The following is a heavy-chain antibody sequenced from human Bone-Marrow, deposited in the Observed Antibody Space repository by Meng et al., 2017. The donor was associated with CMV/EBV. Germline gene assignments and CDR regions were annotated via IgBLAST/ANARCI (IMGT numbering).Heavy chain of an antibody. CDR3: ARGNNIVVVPAAPPGAFDI. D-gene: IGHD2-2*01. Sequence: SETLSLTCTVSGGSISSYYWSWIRQPPGKGLEWIGYIYYSGSTNYNPSLKSRVTISVDTSKNQFSLKLSSVTAADTAVYYCARGNNIVVVPAAPPGAFDIWGQWKMVNV. CDR2: IYYSGST. J-gene: IGHJ3*02. V-gene: IGHV4-59*01. CDR1: GGSISSYY.